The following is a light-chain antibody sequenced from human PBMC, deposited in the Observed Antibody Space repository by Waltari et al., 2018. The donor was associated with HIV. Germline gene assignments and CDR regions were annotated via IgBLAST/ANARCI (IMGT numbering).Light chain of an antibody. Sequence: QSALTQPPSVSGSLGQSVTISCTGTSSDIGAYNPLSWYQQSPGTAPKLRIYEVTHRPSGVPVRFSGSKSGNTASLTISGLQADDEADYYCSSYTTSSTWVFGGGTKLTVL. V-gene: IGLV2-18*02. CDR3: SSYTTSSTWV. CDR2: EVT. CDR1: SSDIGAYNP. J-gene: IGLJ3*02.